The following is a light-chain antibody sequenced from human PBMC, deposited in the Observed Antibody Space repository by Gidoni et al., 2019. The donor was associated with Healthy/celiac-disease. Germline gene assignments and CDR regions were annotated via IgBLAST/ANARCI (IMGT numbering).Light chain of an antibody. CDR1: QSISSW. CDR3: QQYNSYSYT. Sequence: DIQMTQSPSTLYASVGDRVTITCRASQSISSWLAWYQQKPGKAPKLLIHDASSLESGVPSRFSGSGSGTEFTLTISSLQPDDFATYYCQQYNSYSYTFGQGTKLEIK. J-gene: IGKJ2*01. CDR2: DAS. V-gene: IGKV1-5*01.